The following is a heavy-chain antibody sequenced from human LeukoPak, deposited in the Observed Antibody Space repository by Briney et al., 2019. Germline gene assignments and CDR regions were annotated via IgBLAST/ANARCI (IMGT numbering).Heavy chain of an antibody. CDR3: ARQGSTSVPFFYYYMDV. J-gene: IGHJ6*03. Sequence: GGSLRLSCAASGFTFSSYEMNWVRQAPGKGLEWVSTISGSGVSTNYADSVKGRFTISSDTSNDSVYLQIDGMRAEDTAVYYWARQGSTSVPFFYYYMDVWGKGTTVTISS. V-gene: IGHV3-23*01. CDR2: ISGSGVST. CDR1: GFTFSSYE. D-gene: IGHD2-2*01.